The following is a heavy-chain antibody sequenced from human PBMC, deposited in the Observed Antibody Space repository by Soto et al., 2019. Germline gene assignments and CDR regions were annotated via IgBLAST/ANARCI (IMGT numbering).Heavy chain of an antibody. J-gene: IGHJ4*02. Sequence: SQTRSLTCPISGDSVSSNSAAWNWIRQSPSRGLEWLGRTYYRSKWYRDYALSLKSRITIDPDTSKNQFSLQLNSVTPEDTAVYYCARGDRSEGLFYYEHCGFGQWGRGTLVTVSS. D-gene: IGHD2-21*01. CDR2: TYYRSKWYR. CDR1: GDSVSSNSAA. V-gene: IGHV6-1*01. CDR3: ARGDRSEGLFYYEHCGFGQ.